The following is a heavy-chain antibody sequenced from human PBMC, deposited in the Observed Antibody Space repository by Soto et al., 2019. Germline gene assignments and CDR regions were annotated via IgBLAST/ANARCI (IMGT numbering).Heavy chain of an antibody. CDR1: GFSFSNYD. D-gene: IGHD5-18*01. V-gene: IGHV3-21*01. CDR2: ISTTSSHI. Sequence: EVQLVESGGGLVKPGGSLRLSCAASGFSFSNYDMSWVRQAPGKGLEWVSSISTTSSHIYYADSLRGRVTISRDNAKKSLYLQMSSLRAEDTAVYYCARDWEKDLVTALDYWGQGTLVTVSS. J-gene: IGHJ4*02. CDR3: ARDWEKDLVTALDY.